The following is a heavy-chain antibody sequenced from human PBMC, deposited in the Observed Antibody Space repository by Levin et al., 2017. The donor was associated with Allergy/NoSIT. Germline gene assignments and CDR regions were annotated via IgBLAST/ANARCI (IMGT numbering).Heavy chain of an antibody. J-gene: IGHJ5*02. CDR3: ARDRRGVEFGEMVRGFDP. V-gene: IGHV4-59*02. CDR2: ISNSERT. CDR1: GGSVSGYY. D-gene: IGHD3-10*01. Sequence: SQTLSLTCTVSGGSVSGYYWTWLRQPPGEGLEWVGYISNSERTSYNPSLKSRLTISVDASKNQVSLRLSSVTAADTAVYFCARDRRGVEFGEMVRGFDPWGPGTLVIVSS.